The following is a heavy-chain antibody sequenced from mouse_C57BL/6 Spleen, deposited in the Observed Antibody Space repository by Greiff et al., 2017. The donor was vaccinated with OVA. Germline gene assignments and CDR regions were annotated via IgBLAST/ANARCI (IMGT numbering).Heavy chain of an antibody. CDR1: GFTFSDYG. V-gene: IGHV5-17*01. Sequence: EVQLVESGGGLVKPGGSLKLSCAASGFTFSDYGMHWVRQAPEKGLEWVAYISSGSSTIYYADTVKGRFTISRDNAKNTLFLQMTSLRSEDTAMYYCARPGYYGSSYLYYYAMDYWGQGTSVTVSS. CDR2: ISSGSSTI. D-gene: IGHD1-1*01. J-gene: IGHJ4*01. CDR3: ARPGYYGSSYLYYYAMDY.